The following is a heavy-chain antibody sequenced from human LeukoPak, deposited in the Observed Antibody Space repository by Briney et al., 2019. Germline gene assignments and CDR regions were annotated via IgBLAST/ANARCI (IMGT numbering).Heavy chain of an antibody. J-gene: IGHJ2*01. D-gene: IGHD6-19*01. CDR3: ARAGAVAVDY. CDR1: GGSISSYY. Sequence: SETLSLTCTVSGGSISSYYWSWIRQPPGKGLEWIGYIYYSGSTNYNPSLKSRVTISVDTSKNQFSLKLSSVTAADTAVYYCARAGAVAVDYWGRGTLVTVSS. V-gene: IGHV4-59*01. CDR2: IYYSGST.